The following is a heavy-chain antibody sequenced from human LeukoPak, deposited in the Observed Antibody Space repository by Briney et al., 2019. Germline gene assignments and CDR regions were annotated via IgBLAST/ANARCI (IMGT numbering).Heavy chain of an antibody. CDR3: AAPGIAAAAAGRYYYYYMDV. V-gene: IGHV4-34*08. D-gene: IGHD6-13*01. J-gene: IGHJ6*03. Sequence: GSLRLSCTVSGLSFGDYGMSWVRQAPGKGLEWIGEINHSGSTNYNPSLKSRVTILVDTSKNQFSLKLSSVTAADTAVYYCAAPGIAAAAAGRYYYYYMDVWGKGTTVTISS. CDR2: INHSGST. CDR1: GLSFGDYG.